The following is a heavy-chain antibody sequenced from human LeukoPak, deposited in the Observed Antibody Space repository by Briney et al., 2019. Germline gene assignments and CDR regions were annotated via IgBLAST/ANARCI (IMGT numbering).Heavy chain of an antibody. D-gene: IGHD3-9*01. CDR1: GYTFTGYF. J-gene: IGHJ4*02. V-gene: IGHV1-2*02. Sequence: ASVKVSCKASGYTFTGYFIHWVRQAPGQGLEWMGWINPNSGGTNYAQKFQGRDTMTRDTSISTAYMQLSRLRSDDTAVYYCARVTGRHFDWLPYFDYWGQGTLATVSS. CDR2: INPNSGGT. CDR3: ARVTGRHFDWLPYFDY.